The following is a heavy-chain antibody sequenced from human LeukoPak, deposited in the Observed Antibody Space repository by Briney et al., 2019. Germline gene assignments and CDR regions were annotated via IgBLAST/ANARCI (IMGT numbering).Heavy chain of an antibody. D-gene: IGHD2/OR15-2a*01. J-gene: IGHJ4*02. CDR3: LRDVIR. CDR1: GFTFNSFH. CDR2: ISKDGTNK. V-gene: IGHV3-30-3*01. Sequence: PGGSLRLSCAASGFTFNSFHIHWVRQTPGKGLEWVAMISKDGTNKYYADSVKGRFTISRDNSKNTLYLQMNSLGPEDTAVYYCLRDVIRRGQGTLVTVSS.